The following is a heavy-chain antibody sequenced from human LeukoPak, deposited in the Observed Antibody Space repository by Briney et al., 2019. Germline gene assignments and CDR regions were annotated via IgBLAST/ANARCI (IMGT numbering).Heavy chain of an antibody. CDR1: GGSISSDSNY. J-gene: IGHJ4*02. Sequence: SETLSLTCTVSGGSISSDSNYWAWIRQPPGKGLEWIGEVNLQGSTNYNPSLMRRVAISVDTSANHVSLQLTSVTAADTAVYYCAREGGPYRPLDYSGQGTLVTVSS. V-gene: IGHV4-39*07. CDR2: VNLQGST. CDR3: AREGGPYRPLDY.